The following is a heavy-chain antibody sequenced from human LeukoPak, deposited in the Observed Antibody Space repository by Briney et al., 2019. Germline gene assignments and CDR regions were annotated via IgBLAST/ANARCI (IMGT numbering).Heavy chain of an antibody. CDR3: AKRIQSAMATGY. CDR1: GFAFSSYA. Sequence: GGSLRLSCAASGFAFSSYAMHWVRQAPGKGLEYVSAISSNGGSTYYADSVKGRFTISRDNSKNTLYPQMNSLRAEDTAVYYCAKRIQSAMATGYWGQGTLVTVSS. V-gene: IGHV3-64*02. CDR2: ISSNGGST. D-gene: IGHD5-18*01. J-gene: IGHJ4*02.